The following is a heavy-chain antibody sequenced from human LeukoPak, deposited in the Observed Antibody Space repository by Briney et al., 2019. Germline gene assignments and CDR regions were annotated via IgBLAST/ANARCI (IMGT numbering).Heavy chain of an antibody. CDR2: FDPEDGET. J-gene: IGHJ5*02. Sequence: GASVKVSCKVSGYTLTELSMHWVRQAPGNGLEWMGGFDPEDGETIYAQKFQGRVTMTEDTSTDTAYMELSSLRSEDTAVYYCATVGRIVVVPAAKGFDPWGQGTLVTVSS. CDR1: GYTLTELS. D-gene: IGHD2-2*01. CDR3: ATVGRIVVVPAAKGFDP. V-gene: IGHV1-24*01.